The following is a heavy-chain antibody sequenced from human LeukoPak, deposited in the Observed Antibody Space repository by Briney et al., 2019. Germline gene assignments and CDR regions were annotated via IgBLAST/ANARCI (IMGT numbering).Heavy chain of an antibody. CDR1: GFTFSSYA. J-gene: IGHJ6*02. D-gene: IGHD4/OR15-4a*01. V-gene: IGHV3-23*01. CDR3: ARSDDYPRVRYYGMDV. Sequence: AGGSLRLSCAASGFTFSSYAMSWVRQAPGKGLEWVSAISGSGGSTYYADSVKGRFTISRDNSKNTLYLQMNSLRAEDTAVYYCARSDDYPRVRYYGMDVWGQGTTVTVSS. CDR2: ISGSGGST.